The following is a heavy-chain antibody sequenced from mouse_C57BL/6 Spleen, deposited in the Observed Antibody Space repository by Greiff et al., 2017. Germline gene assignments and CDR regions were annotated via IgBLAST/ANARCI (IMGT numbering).Heavy chain of an antibody. CDR1: GYAFTNYL. J-gene: IGHJ2*01. D-gene: IGHD1-1*01. CDR2: INPGSGGT. V-gene: IGHV1-54*01. Sequence: VKLVESGAELVRPGTSVKVSCKASGYAFTNYLIEWVKQRPGQGLEWIGEINPGSGGTKYNEKFKGKATLTADKSSSTAYMQLSSLTSEDSSVXVGARGERTTVGYFDYWGQGTTLTVSS. CDR3: ARGERTTVGYFDY.